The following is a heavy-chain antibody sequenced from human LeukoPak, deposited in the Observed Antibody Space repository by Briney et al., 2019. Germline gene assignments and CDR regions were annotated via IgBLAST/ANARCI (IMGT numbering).Heavy chain of an antibody. CDR1: GFTVSSNY. D-gene: IGHD2-15*01. CDR2: IYSGGST. V-gene: IGHV3-53*01. Sequence: PGGSLRLSCAASGFTVSSNYMSWVRQAPGKGLEWVSVIYSGGSTYYADSVKGRFTISRDSSKNTLYLQMNSLRAEDTAVYYCARERRYCSGGSCSSRAFDIWGQGTMVTVSS. CDR3: ARERRYCSGGSCSSRAFDI. J-gene: IGHJ3*02.